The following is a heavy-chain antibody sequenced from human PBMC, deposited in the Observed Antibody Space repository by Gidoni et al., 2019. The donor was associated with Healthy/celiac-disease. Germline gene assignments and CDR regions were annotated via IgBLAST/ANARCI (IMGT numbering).Heavy chain of an antibody. J-gene: IGHJ4*02. CDR1: GFTFSSSA. D-gene: IGHD5-12*01. CDR3: AKESRMVASNSPTFDY. Sequence: EVQLLESGGGLVQPGGSLRLSGADSGFTFSSSAMSWVRQAPGKGLGCVSAISGSGGSTYYADSVKGRFTISRDNSKNTLYLQMNSLRAEDTAVYYCAKESRMVASNSPTFDYWGQGTLVTVSS. V-gene: IGHV3-23*01. CDR2: ISGSGGST.